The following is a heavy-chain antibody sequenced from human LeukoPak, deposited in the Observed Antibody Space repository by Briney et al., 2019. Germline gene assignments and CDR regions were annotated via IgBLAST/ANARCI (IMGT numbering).Heavy chain of an antibody. Sequence: ASVKVSCKASGYTFTSYYMHWVRQAPGQGLEWMGWINPNSDGTNYAQKFQGRVTMTRDTSISTAYMELSRLRSDDTAVYYCARDARVYYGSGSYYNLGYWGQGTLVTVSS. CDR2: INPNSDGT. V-gene: IGHV1-2*02. J-gene: IGHJ4*02. D-gene: IGHD3-10*01. CDR1: GYTFTSYY. CDR3: ARDARVYYGSGSYYNLGY.